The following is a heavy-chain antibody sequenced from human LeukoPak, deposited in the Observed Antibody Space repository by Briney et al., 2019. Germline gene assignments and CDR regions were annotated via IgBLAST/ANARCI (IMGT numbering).Heavy chain of an antibody. CDR1: GFTFSHDG. D-gene: IGHD4-11*01. V-gene: IGHV3-33*01. CDR3: ARDAQRGFDYSNSLEY. CDR2: IWSDGTNQ. J-gene: IGHJ4*02. Sequence: GRALRLSCAAAGFTFSHDGMHWVRPAPGTRREWVAVIWSDGTNQYYGDSVKGRFTISRDDSGNTVYLQMNSLRPEDTGVYYCARDAQRGFDYSNSLEYWGQGTPVTVST.